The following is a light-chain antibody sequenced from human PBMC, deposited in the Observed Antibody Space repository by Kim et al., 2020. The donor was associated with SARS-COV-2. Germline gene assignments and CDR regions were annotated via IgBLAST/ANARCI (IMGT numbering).Light chain of an antibody. CDR1: NTDIGHYNY. CDR3: SSFTSSSTWV. CDR2: DVT. Sequence: GQSITISCTGTNTDIGHYNYVSWYQQHPGKAPKLLIYDVTKRPSGASSRFAGSKSGNTASLTISGLQAEDEADYYCSSFTSSSTWVFGGGTKLTVL. J-gene: IGLJ3*02. V-gene: IGLV2-14*04.